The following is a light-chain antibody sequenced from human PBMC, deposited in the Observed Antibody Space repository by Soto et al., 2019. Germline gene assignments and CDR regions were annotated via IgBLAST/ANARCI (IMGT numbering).Light chain of an antibody. CDR2: GAS. CDR1: QSVSNN. Sequence: EIVMTQSPSTLSVSPGERATLSCRASQSVSNNLAWYQKKPCQAPRLLIYGASPRATVIPARFSGSGSGTEFTLTISSLQSEDFAFYYCQQYNNWWTFVQGTRVDIK. J-gene: IGKJ1*01. V-gene: IGKV3-15*01. CDR3: QQYNNWWT.